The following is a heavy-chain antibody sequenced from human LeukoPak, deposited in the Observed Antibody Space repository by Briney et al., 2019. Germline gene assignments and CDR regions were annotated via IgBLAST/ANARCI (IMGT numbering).Heavy chain of an antibody. D-gene: IGHD2-15*01. CDR1: GFTFSSYA. CDR2: ISGSGGST. J-gene: IGHJ6*03. V-gene: IGHV3-23*01. CDR3: AKGSHCGSCRLDTYYYYYMDV. Sequence: GGSLRLSCAASGFTFSSYAMSWVRQAPGKGLEWVSAISGSGGSTYYADSVKGRFTISRDNSKNTLYLQMNSLRAEDTAVYYCAKGSHCGSCRLDTYYYYYMDVWGKGTTVTVSS.